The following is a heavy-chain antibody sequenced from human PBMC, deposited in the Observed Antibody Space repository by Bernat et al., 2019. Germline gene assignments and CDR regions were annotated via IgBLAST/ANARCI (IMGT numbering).Heavy chain of an antibody. CDR2: ISGSGGST. D-gene: IGHD2-2*01. CDR3: AKGLGYCSGNSCSRPDYYYYYMDV. CDR1: GFTFSSYA. J-gene: IGHJ6*03. V-gene: IGHV3-23*01. Sequence: EVQLLESGGGLVQPGGSLRLSCAASGFTFSSYAMSWVRQAPGKGLEWVSAISGSGGSTYYADSVKGRFTISRDNSKNTLYLQMNSLRAEDTAVYYCAKGLGYCSGNSCSRPDYYYYYMDVWGKGTTVTVSS.